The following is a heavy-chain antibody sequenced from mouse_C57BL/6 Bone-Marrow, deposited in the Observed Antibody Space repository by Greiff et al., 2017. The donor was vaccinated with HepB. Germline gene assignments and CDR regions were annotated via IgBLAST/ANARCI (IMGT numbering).Heavy chain of an antibody. J-gene: IGHJ2*01. V-gene: IGHV1-55*01. D-gene: IGHD2-1*01. CDR3: ARSEIYYGNYFFDY. CDR2: IYPGSGST. CDR1: GYTFTSYW. Sequence: QVQLQQSGAELVKPGASVKMSCKASGYTFTSYWITWVKQRPGQGLEWIGDIYPGSGSTNYNEKFKSKATLTVDTSSSTAYMQLSSLTSEDSAVYYCARSEIYYGNYFFDYWGQGTTLTVSS.